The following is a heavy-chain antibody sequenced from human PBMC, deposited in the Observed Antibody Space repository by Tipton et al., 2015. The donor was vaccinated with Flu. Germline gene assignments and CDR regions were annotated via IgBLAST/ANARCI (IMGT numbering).Heavy chain of an antibody. CDR3: ARHRVAVAGIDC. D-gene: IGHD6-19*01. V-gene: IGHV4-59*08. Sequence: TLSLTCTVSGGSISSYYWSWIRQPPGKGLEWIGYIYYSGSTNYNPSLKSRVAISVDTSKNQFSLKLSSVTAADTAVYYCARHRVAVAGIDCWGQGTRVTVSS. CDR2: IYYSGST. CDR1: GGSISSYY. J-gene: IGHJ4*02.